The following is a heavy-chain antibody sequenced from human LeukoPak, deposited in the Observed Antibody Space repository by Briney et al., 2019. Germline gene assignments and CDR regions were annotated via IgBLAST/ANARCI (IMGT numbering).Heavy chain of an antibody. CDR2: ISSDGRNK. CDR1: GFIFSNYA. V-gene: IGHV3-30*04. J-gene: IGHJ4*02. Sequence: PGGSLRLSCAASGFIFSNYAMHWVRQAPGKGLEWVTIISSDGRNKYYADSVLGRFTISRDNSKNTLYLQMYSLTAEDTAVYYCARDTRTTSDWYGLDYWGQGTLVTVSS. D-gene: IGHD6-19*01. CDR3: ARDTRTTSDWYGLDY.